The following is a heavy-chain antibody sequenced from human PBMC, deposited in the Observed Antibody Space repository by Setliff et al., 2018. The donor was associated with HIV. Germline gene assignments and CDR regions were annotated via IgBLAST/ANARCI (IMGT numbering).Heavy chain of an antibody. J-gene: IGHJ1*01. CDR1: AHSISSGYY. V-gene: IGHV4-38-2*01. CDR3: ARQWRDQYNSGVSTEYFQH. Sequence: SETLSLTCAVSAHSISSGYYWGWIRQPPGKGLEWIGSIYHSGSTYYNPSLMSRVTISVDTSKNQFSLKLRSVTAAGTAVYYCARQWRDQYNSGVSTEYFQHWGLGTLVTVSS. CDR2: IYHSGST. D-gene: IGHD3-22*01.